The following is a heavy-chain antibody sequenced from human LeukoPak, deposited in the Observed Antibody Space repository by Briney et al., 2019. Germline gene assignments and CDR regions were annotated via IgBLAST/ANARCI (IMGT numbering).Heavy chain of an antibody. D-gene: IGHD2-21*02. CDR3: AKDSGSAVVVTAIPYYYYMDV. CDR2: ISYDGSNK. V-gene: IGHV3-30*18. Sequence: GGSLRLSCAASGFTFSSYGMHWVRQAPGKGLEWVAVISYDGSNKYYADSVKGRFTISRDNSKNTLYLQMNSLRAEDTAVYYCAKDSGSAVVVTAIPYYYYMDVWGKGTTVTISS. CDR1: GFTFSSYG. J-gene: IGHJ6*03.